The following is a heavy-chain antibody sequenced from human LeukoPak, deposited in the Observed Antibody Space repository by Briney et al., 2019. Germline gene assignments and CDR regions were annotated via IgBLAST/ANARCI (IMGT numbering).Heavy chain of an antibody. V-gene: IGHV4-39*01. Sequence: SETLSLTCTVSGGSISSSSYYWGWIRQPPGKGLEWIGSIYCSGSTYYNPSLKSRVTISVDTSKNQFSLKLSSVTAADTAVYYCARQSPGIDYWGQGTLVTVSS. CDR2: IYCSGST. CDR1: GGSISSSSYY. CDR3: ARQSPGIDY. J-gene: IGHJ4*02.